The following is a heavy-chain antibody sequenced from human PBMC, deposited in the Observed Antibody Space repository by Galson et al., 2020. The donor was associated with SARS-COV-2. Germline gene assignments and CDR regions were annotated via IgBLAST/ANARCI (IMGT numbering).Heavy chain of an antibody. V-gene: IGHV4-34*01. D-gene: IGHD3-10*01. CDR1: GGSFSGYY. CDR2: MNHSGST. Sequence: SETLSLTCAVYGGSFSGYYWTWIRQTPGKGLEWIGEMNHSGSTNYNPSLKSRVTISVDTSKNQFSLTVNSVTAADTAVYYCARADPTYGSGTTDYWGQGTLVTVSS. J-gene: IGHJ4*02. CDR3: ARADPTYGSGTTDY.